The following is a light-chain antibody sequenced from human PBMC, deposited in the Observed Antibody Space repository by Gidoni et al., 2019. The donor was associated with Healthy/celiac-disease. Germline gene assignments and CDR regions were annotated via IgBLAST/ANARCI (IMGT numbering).Light chain of an antibody. CDR2: YDS. CDR1: NIGSKS. CDR3: QVWDSSSDHVV. V-gene: IGLV3-21*04. Sequence: SYVLTQTPSVSVAPGKTARITCGVDNIGSKSVHWYQQMPDKAPVLVIYYDSDRPSGIPERFSGSNSGNTATLTISRVEAGDEADYYYQVWDSSSDHVVFGGGTKLTVL. J-gene: IGLJ2*01.